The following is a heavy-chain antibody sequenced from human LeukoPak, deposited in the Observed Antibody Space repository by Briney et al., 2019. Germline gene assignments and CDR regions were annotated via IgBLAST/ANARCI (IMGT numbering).Heavy chain of an antibody. CDR2: ISGSGGST. CDR3: AKARYFDWLYGWFDP. J-gene: IGHJ5*02. CDR1: GFTFSSYA. Sequence: PGGSLRLSCAASGFTFSSYAMSWVRQAPGKGLEWVSAISGSGGSTYYADSVKGRFTISRDNSKNTLYLQMNSLRAEDTAVYYCAKARYFDWLYGWFDPWGQGTLVTVSS. V-gene: IGHV3-23*01. D-gene: IGHD3-9*01.